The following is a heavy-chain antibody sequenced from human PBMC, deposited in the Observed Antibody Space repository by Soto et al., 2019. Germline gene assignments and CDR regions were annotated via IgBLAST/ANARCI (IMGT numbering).Heavy chain of an antibody. Sequence: ASVKVSCKASGGTFSSYTISWVRQAPGQGLEWMGRIIPILGIANYAQKFQGRVTITADKSTSTAYMELSSLRSEDTAVYYCTFVFTGGLTVGFDYWGQGTLVTVSS. V-gene: IGHV1-69*02. CDR3: TFVFTGGLTVGFDY. CDR2: IIPILGIA. D-gene: IGHD3-9*01. CDR1: GGTFSSYT. J-gene: IGHJ4*02.